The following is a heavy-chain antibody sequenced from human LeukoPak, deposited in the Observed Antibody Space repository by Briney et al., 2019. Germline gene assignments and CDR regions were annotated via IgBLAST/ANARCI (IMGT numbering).Heavy chain of an antibody. Sequence: SETLPLTCTVSGDSINSLDLWSWVRQPPGKGLEWIGEMYLSGTTHSNPSVKSRVTISIDKSKNQFFLNLSSVTAADTAVYYCAGLVGRYRSGLYHYYFDYWGQGTLVTVSS. CDR2: MYLSGTT. J-gene: IGHJ4*02. V-gene: IGHV4-4*02. D-gene: IGHD1-26*01. CDR3: AGLVGRYRSGLYHYYFDY. CDR1: GDSINSLDL.